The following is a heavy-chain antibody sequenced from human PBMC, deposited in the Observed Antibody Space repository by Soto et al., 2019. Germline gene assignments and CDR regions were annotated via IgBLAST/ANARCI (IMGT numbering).Heavy chain of an antibody. D-gene: IGHD6-19*01. CDR2: INWNGGST. Sequence: EGQLVESGGGVVRPGGSLRLSCAASGFTFDDYGMSWVRQAPGKGLEWVSGINWNGGSTGYADTVKGRFTISRDNAKNSLYLQINSLKAEDTALYFCARLYSSGWYGPGRYWGQGTLDTVTS. J-gene: IGHJ4*02. V-gene: IGHV3-20*04. CDR3: ARLYSSGWYGPGRY. CDR1: GFTFDDYG.